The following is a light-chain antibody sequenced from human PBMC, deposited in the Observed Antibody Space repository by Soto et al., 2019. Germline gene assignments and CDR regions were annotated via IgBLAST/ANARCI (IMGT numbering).Light chain of an antibody. CDR3: QQYNNWWT. J-gene: IGKJ1*01. CDR2: DAT. Sequence: IVLTQSPATLSVSPGETATLSCRASENINTYLAWYQQKPGQAPKLLIYDATNRATGIPARFIGNGSGTEFTLTIGSLQSEDFAVYYCQQYNNWWTFGQGTKV. V-gene: IGKV3D-15*01. CDR1: ENINTY.